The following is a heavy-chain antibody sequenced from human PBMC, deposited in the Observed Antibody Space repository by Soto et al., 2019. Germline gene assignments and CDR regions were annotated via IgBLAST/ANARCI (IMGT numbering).Heavy chain of an antibody. CDR2: IYYSGNA. V-gene: IGHV4-39*01. CDR1: GGSISSGNYY. Sequence: QLQLQESGPGLVKPSETLSLTCTVSGGSISSGNYYWGWVRQPPGKWLEWIGSIYYSGNAYYTPSHKSRVAVSVDTSKNQFSLKVTSVTATDTAVYYCARHKDTSSRYLLPDFWGQGTLVTVSS. CDR3: ARHKDTSSRYLLPDF. J-gene: IGHJ4*02. D-gene: IGHD6-13*01.